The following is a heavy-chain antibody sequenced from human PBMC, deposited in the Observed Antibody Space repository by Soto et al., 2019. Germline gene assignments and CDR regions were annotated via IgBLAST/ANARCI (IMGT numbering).Heavy chain of an antibody. CDR3: AKDLGSGSSGLYSSYFAY. CDR1: GFTFDDYA. J-gene: IGHJ4*02. Sequence: EVQLVESGGGLVQPGRSLRLSCAASGFTFDDYAMHWVRQAPGKGLEWVSGISWSSGSIGYADSVKGRFTISRDNAKNSLYLQMNSLRAEDTALYYCAKDLGSGSSGLYSSYFAYWGQGTLVTVSS. V-gene: IGHV3-9*01. CDR2: ISWSSGSI. D-gene: IGHD3-10*01.